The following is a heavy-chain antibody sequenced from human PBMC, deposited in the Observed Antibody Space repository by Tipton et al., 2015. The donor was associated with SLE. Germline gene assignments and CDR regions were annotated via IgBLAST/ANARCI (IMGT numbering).Heavy chain of an antibody. Sequence: TLSLTCTVSGGSISSGGYYWSWIRQHPGKGLEWIGYICYSGSTYYNPSLKSRVTISVDTSKNQFSLKLSSVTAADTAVYYCARVARDGYKSGFDYWGQGTLVTVSS. J-gene: IGHJ4*02. D-gene: IGHD5-24*01. CDR3: ARVARDGYKSGFDY. CDR1: GGSISSGGYY. V-gene: IGHV4-31*03. CDR2: ICYSGST.